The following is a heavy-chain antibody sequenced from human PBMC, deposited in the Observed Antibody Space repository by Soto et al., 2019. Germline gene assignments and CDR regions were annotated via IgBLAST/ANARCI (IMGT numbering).Heavy chain of an antibody. J-gene: IGHJ6*02. D-gene: IGHD2-15*01. CDR1: GYTFTSYG. Sequence: QVQLVQSGAEVKKPGASVKVSGKASGYTFTSYGISWVRQAPGQGLEWMVWISADNGTTNYAQKLQGRVTMTTDTSTSTAYMELRSLRSDDTAVYYCARVGGGENSYYYYGMDVWGQGTTVTVSS. CDR2: ISADNGTT. CDR3: ARVGGGENSYYYYGMDV. V-gene: IGHV1-18*01.